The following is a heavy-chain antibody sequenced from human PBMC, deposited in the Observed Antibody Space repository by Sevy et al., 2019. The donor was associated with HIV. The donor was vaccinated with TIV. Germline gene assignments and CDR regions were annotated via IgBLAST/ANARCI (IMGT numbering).Heavy chain of an antibody. V-gene: IGHV3-7*01. CDR1: GFIFSSYW. D-gene: IGHD2-2*01. Sequence: AGSLRLSCAASGFIFSSYWMSWVRQAPGKGLEWVANINQDGSEKQYVDSVKGRFSISRDNAKNSLYLQMNSLRAEDTAVYYCARGGCSSTRCYQVGDWFDPWGQGTLVTVSS. J-gene: IGHJ5*02. CDR2: INQDGSEK. CDR3: ARGGCSSTRCYQVGDWFDP.